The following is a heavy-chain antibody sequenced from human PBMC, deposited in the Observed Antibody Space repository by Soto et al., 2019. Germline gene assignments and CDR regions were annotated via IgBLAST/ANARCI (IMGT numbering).Heavy chain of an antibody. D-gene: IGHD1-7*01. J-gene: IGHJ4*02. CDR2: ISSNGGTT. V-gene: IGHV3-64*01. CDR3: VRRVSGNYDY. CDR1: GFTFSSYD. Sequence: EVQLAESGGGMVQPGGSLRLSCVASGFTFSSYDMHWVRQAPGKGLEYVSSISSNGGTTYYGNTVKGRFTISRDNSKNTLYLQMGRLRAADMAVYYCVRRVSGNYDYGGQGTLVTVSS.